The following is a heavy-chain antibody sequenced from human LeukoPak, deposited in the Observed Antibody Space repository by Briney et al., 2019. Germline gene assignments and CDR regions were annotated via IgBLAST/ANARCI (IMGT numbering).Heavy chain of an antibody. J-gene: IGHJ4*02. D-gene: IGHD3-22*01. CDR2: INPNSGGT. Sequence: ASVKVSCKASGYTFTGYYMHWVRRAPGQGLEWMGWINPNSGGTNYAQKFQGRVTMTRDTSISTAYVELSRLRSDDTAVYYCARVYFPWYYDSSGYYFFDYWGQGTLVTVSS. CDR1: GYTFTGYY. V-gene: IGHV1-2*02. CDR3: ARVYFPWYYDSSGYYFFDY.